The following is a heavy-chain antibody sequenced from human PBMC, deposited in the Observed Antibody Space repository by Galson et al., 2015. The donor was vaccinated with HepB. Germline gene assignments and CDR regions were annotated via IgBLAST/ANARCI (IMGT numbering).Heavy chain of an antibody. J-gene: IGHJ4*02. Sequence: SLRLSCAVSGFTFDDYAMHWVRQAPGKGLEWVSGISWNSGSIAYADSVKGRFTISRDKAKNSLYLQMNSLRAEDTAVYYCAKDWTMIVVVDLWFDYWGQGTLVTVSS. CDR3: AKDWTMIVVVDLWFDY. CDR1: GFTFDDYA. V-gene: IGHV3-9*01. D-gene: IGHD3-22*01. CDR2: ISWNSGSI.